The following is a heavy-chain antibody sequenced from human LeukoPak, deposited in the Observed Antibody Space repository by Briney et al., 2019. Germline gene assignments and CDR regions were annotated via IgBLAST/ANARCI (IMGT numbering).Heavy chain of an antibody. CDR3: ARVPYYYDSSGYYYCDAFDI. Sequence: GGSLRLSCAASGFTFGAYAMSWIRQAPGKGLEWVSYISSSSSYTNYADSVKGRFTISRDNAKNSLYLQMNSLRAEDTAVYYCARVPYYYDSSGYYYCDAFDIWGQGTMVTVSS. CDR2: ISSSSSYT. J-gene: IGHJ3*02. D-gene: IGHD3-22*01. V-gene: IGHV3-11*06. CDR1: GFTFGAYA.